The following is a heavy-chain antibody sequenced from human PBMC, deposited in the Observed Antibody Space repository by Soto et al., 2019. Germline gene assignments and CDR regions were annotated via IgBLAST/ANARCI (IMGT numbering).Heavy chain of an antibody. J-gene: IGHJ3*02. CDR1: GGSISDYY. V-gene: IGHV4-59*08. D-gene: IGHD6-13*01. Sequence: QVQLQESGPGLVKPSETLSLTCTVSGGSISDYYWCWIRQPPGKGLEWIGYIYYSGRTNYNPSLKSQVTITVDTSKNQFSLKLSSVSAADTAVYYCARHGSGSWGIDAFDIWGQGTMVTVSS. CDR2: IYYSGRT. CDR3: ARHGSGSWGIDAFDI.